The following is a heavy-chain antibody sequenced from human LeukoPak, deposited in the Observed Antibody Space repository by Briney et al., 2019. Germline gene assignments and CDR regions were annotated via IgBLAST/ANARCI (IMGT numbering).Heavy chain of an antibody. Sequence: ASVKVSCKASGGTFSSYAISWVRQAPGQGLEWMGGIIPIFGTANYAQKFQGRVTITADKSTSTAYMELSSLRSEDTAVYYRARFGINSPPPYMGVWGKGTTVTVSS. CDR2: IIPIFGTA. D-gene: IGHD2/OR15-2a*01. CDR1: GGTFSSYA. J-gene: IGHJ6*03. CDR3: ARFGINSPPPYMGV. V-gene: IGHV1-69*06.